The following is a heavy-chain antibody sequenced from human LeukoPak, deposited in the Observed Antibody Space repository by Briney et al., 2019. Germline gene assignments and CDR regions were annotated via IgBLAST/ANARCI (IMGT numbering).Heavy chain of an antibody. J-gene: IGHJ4*02. CDR3: AKLRAGGAYYFDY. CDR1: GVTFSSYA. Sequence: GGSLRLSCVVSGVTFSSYAMSWVRQAPGKGLECVSIISASGDGTYYADSVKGRFTISRDNSKNTLFLQMNSLRAEDTAVYYCAKLRAGGAYYFDYWGQGTLVTVSS. D-gene: IGHD3-16*01. CDR2: ISASGDGT. V-gene: IGHV3-23*01.